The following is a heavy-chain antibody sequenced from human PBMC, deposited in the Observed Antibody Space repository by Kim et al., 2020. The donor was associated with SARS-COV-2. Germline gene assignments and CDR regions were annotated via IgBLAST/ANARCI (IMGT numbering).Heavy chain of an antibody. Sequence: GGSLRLSCAASGFTFSSYAMSWVRQAPGKGLEWVSAISGGGGSTYYADSVKGRFTISRDISKSTLYLQMNSLRAEDTAVYYCAKDWQYSCSCYYFDSWGQGTLVTVPS. CDR1: GFTFSSYA. CDR2: ISGGGGST. CDR3: AKDWQYSCSCYYFDS. J-gene: IGHJ4*02. D-gene: IGHD6-13*01. V-gene: IGHV3-23*01.